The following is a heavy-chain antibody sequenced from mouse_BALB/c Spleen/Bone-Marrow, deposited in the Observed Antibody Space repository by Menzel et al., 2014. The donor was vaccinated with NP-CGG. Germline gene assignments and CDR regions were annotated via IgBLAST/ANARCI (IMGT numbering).Heavy chain of an antibody. CDR2: INPDSSTI. CDR1: GFDFSRYW. CDR3: ARLHYYGSFAF. V-gene: IGHV4-1*02. D-gene: IGHD1-2*01. J-gene: IGHJ3*01. Sequence: EVKLLESGGGLVQPGGSLKLSCAASGFDFSRYWMSWVRQAPGKGLEWIGEINPDSSTINYTPSLKDKFIISRDNAKNTPYLQMSKVRSEDTALYYCARLHYYGSFAFWGQGTLVTISA.